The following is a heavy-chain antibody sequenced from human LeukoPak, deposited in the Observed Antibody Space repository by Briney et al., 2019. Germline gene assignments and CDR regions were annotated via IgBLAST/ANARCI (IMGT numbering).Heavy chain of an antibody. D-gene: IGHD2-2*01. J-gene: IGHJ6*03. CDR3: ARWGVVPAASSGGGYYYYYYMDV. Sequence: GGSLRLSCAASGFTFSSYWMSWVRQAPGKGLEWVANIKQDGSEEYYVDSVKGRFTISRDNAKNSLYLQMNSLRAEDTAVYYCARWGVVPAASSGGGYYYYYYMDVWGKGTTVTVSS. CDR2: IKQDGSEE. CDR1: GFTFSSYW. V-gene: IGHV3-7*01.